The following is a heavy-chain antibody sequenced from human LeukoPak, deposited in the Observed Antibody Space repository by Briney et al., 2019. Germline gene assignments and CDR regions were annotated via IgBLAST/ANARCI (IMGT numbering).Heavy chain of an antibody. J-gene: IGHJ6*02. D-gene: IGHD6-6*01. V-gene: IGHV5-51*01. Sequence: GESLQISCKGSGYSFGTYWIAWVRQMPGKGLEWMGIIYPADSDTRYSPSFQGQVTISADKSISTAYLQWSSLKASDTAMYYCARHGYSSSSGGYYYYGMDVWGQGTTVTVSS. CDR3: ARHGYSSSSGGYYYYGMDV. CDR2: IYPADSDT. CDR1: GYSFGTYW.